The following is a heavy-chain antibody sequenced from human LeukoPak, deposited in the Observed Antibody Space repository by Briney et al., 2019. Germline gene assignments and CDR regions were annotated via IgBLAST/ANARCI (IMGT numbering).Heavy chain of an antibody. V-gene: IGHV1-69*13. CDR2: IIPIFGTA. J-gene: IGHJ6*03. D-gene: IGHD1-7*01. Sequence: ASVKVSCKASGGTFSSYAISWVRQAPGQGLEWMGGIIPIFGTANYAQKFQGRVTITADESTSTAYMELSSLRSEDTAVYYCARDVSDTPWNFYYYYYMDVWGKGTTVTISS. CDR3: ARDVSDTPWNFYYYYYMDV. CDR1: GGTFSSYA.